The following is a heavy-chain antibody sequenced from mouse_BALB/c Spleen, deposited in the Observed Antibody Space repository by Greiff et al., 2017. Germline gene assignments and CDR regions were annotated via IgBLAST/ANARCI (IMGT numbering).Heavy chain of an antibody. CDR2: ISSGSSTI. D-gene: IGHD1-1*01. J-gene: IGHJ2*01. Sequence: DVKLVESGGGLAQPGGSRKLSCAASGFTFSSFGMHWVRQAPEKGLEWVAYISSGSSTIYYADTVKGRFTITRDNPKNTLFLQMTSLRSEDTAMYYCARGYYGTFDYWGQGTTLTVSS. CDR1: GFTFSSFG. CDR3: ARGYYGTFDY. V-gene: IGHV5-17*02.